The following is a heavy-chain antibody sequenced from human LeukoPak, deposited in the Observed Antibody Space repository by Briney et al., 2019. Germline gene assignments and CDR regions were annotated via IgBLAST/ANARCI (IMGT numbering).Heavy chain of an antibody. V-gene: IGHV3-7*03. CDR1: GFTFRNYW. CDR3: AKGIYSSGWSYFDY. J-gene: IGHJ4*01. CDR2: TNPDGTAE. D-gene: IGHD6-19*01. Sequence: GGSLRLSCAASGFTFRNYWMGWVRQAPGKGLEWVANTNPDGTAEYYADSVRGRFTTYRDNSKNTLYLQMNSLRADDTAVYYCAKGIYSSGWSYFDYWGHATLVTVSS.